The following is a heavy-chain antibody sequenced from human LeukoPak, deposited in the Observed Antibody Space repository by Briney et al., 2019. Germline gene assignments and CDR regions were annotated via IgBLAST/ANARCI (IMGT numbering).Heavy chain of an antibody. V-gene: IGHV3-30-3*01. D-gene: IGHD2-15*01. CDR1: GFSFRSYA. Sequence: GRSLRLSCTASGFSFRSYAMYWVRQAPGKGLEWVAIISYDGSNEHYADSVKGRFTISRDTSKNTLYLQMNSLRAEDTAVYYCARSYSGGNCYFPSLWGQGTMVTVSS. J-gene: IGHJ3*01. CDR2: ISYDGSNE. CDR3: ARSYSGGNCYFPSL.